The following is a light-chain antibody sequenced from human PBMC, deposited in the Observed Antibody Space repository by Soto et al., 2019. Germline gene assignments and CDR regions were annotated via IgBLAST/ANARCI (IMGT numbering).Light chain of an antibody. CDR3: QSYDSSLNRV. CDR1: SSNIGARYD. Sequence: QSVLTQPPSVSGAPGQRITISCTGSSSNIGARYDVHWYRQLPGTAPKLLLYGDNNRPSGVPDRLSGSRSGASASLAITGLQADDEADYFCQSYDSSLNRVFGTGTKVTVL. CDR2: GDN. V-gene: IGLV1-40*01. J-gene: IGLJ1*01.